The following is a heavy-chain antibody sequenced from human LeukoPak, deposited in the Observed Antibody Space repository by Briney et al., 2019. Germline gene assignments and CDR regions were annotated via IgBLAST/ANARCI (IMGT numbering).Heavy chain of an antibody. Sequence: PSETLSLTCTVSGGSISSYYWSWIRQPPGKGLEWIGYIYYSGSTYYNPSLKSRVTISVDTSKNQFSLKLSSVTAADTAVYYCARDTYYYDSSGPEHNWFDPWGQGTLVTVSS. CDR3: ARDTYYYDSSGPEHNWFDP. J-gene: IGHJ5*02. V-gene: IGHV4-59*01. D-gene: IGHD3-22*01. CDR1: GGSISSYY. CDR2: IYYSGST.